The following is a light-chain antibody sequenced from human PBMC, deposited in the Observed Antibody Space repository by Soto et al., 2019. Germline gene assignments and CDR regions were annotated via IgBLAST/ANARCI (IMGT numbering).Light chain of an antibody. CDR2: DNT. Sequence: QSALTQPASASGTPGQSVTISCSGTSTDIGAYNFVSWYQLHPDTATKLMIYDNTHRPSGVSDRFSGSKSGNTASLTITGLQSEDEADYYCSSYTASITRGGVFGGGTKVTVL. CDR3: SSYTASITRGGV. CDR1: STDIGAYNF. J-gene: IGLJ2*01. V-gene: IGLV2-14*01.